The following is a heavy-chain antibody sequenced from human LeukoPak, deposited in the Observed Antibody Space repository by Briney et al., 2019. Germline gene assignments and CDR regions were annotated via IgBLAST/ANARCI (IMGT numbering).Heavy chain of an antibody. D-gene: IGHD3-10*01. J-gene: IGHJ4*02. V-gene: IGHV4-34*01. CDR2: INHSEST. CDR1: GGSFSGYY. Sequence: SETLSLTCAVYGGSFSGYYWSWIRQPPGKGLEWIGEINHSESTNYNPSLKSRVTISVDTSKNQFSLKLSSVTAADTAVYYCARVPGKKARFDYWGQGTLVTVSS. CDR3: ARVPGKKARFDY.